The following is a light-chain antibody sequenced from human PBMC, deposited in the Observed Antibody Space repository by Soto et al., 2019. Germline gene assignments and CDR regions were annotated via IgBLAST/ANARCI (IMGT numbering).Light chain of an antibody. CDR2: DTT. CDR3: VQRSVWPWT. CDR1: PSVGRY. Sequence: EIVLTQSPATLSLSPRERGTLSCRASPSVGRYLAWYQHKPGQPPRLLVYDTTNRAHGTPGRFGGSGSGTDFTLTIRSLEPEDFAVYYCVQRSVWPWTVGQGTNVEVK. V-gene: IGKV3-11*01. J-gene: IGKJ1*01.